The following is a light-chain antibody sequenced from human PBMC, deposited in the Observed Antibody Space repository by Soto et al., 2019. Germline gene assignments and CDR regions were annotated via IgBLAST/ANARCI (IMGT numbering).Light chain of an antibody. CDR3: QKYSSVIT. J-gene: IGKJ5*01. Sequence: DIQMTQSPSSLSASVGDRVTITCRASQGISTFLAWYQQKPGKVPKLLISAASTLQSGVPSRFSGSGSGTDFAVTITSRQPDDVATYYCQKYSSVITFGQGTRLEIK. CDR1: QGISTF. V-gene: IGKV1-27*01. CDR2: AAS.